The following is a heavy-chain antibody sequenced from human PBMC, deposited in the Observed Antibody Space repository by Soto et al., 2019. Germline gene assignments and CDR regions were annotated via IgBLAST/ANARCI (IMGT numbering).Heavy chain of an antibody. CDR2: VYYSGST. V-gene: IGHV4-59*12. CDR1: GGSLSSYY. CDR3: ARDHGGTFSAGWFDP. D-gene: IGHD1-7*01. J-gene: IGHJ5*02. Sequence: SETLSLTCTVSGGSLSSYYWTWIRQPPGKGLEWIGYVYYSGSTYYNPSLKSRVTISVDTSKNQFSLKLSSVTAADTAVYYCARDHGGTFSAGWFDPWGQGTLVTVSS.